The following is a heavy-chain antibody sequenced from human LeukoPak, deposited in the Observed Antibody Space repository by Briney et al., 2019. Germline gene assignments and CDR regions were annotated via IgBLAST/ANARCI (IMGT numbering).Heavy chain of an antibody. Sequence: SETLSLTCAVYGGSCDDYYCSWIRQPPGKGLEWIGEIHPSGIFYYNSSLVSRVTISIDTSKTQFSLRLTSVTAADTAFYYCARGRDRSRTGDLWGQGSLVTVSS. D-gene: IGHD5-24*01. J-gene: IGHJ5*02. V-gene: IGHV4-34*01. CDR1: GGSCDDYY. CDR2: IHPSGIF. CDR3: ARGRDRSRTGDL.